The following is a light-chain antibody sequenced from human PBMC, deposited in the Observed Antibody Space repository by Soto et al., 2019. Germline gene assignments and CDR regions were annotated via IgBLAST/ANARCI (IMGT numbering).Light chain of an antibody. V-gene: IGLV2-14*01. CDR2: DVT. CDR3: SSFTLSTYV. Sequence: QSALTQPASVSGSPGQSITISCTGTSRDVGGYNYVPWYQHYPDKAPKLIIYDVTSRPSGVSDRFSGSKSGNTASLTISGLQPEDEAHYYCSSFTLSTYVFGSGTKVTVL. CDR1: SRDVGGYNY. J-gene: IGLJ1*01.